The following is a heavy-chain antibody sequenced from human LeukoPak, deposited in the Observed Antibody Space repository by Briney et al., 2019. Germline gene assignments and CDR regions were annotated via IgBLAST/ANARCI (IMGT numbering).Heavy chain of an antibody. Sequence: SETLSLTCTVSGGSVSSYYWSWIRQPPGKGLEWIGYIYYSGSTNYNPSLKSRVTISVDTSKNQFSLKLSSVTAADTAVYYCARGYGDYRGFDPWGQGTLVTVSS. J-gene: IGHJ5*02. V-gene: IGHV4-59*02. CDR3: ARGYGDYRGFDP. CDR1: GGSVSSYY. CDR2: IYYSGST. D-gene: IGHD4-17*01.